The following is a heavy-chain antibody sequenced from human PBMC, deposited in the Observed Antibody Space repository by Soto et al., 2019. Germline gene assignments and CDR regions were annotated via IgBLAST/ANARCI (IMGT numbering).Heavy chain of an antibody. CDR1: GFSVNSGY. D-gene: IGHD2-21*02. CDR3: ARANDFNAFDI. J-gene: IGHJ3*02. CDR2: IYRGGTT. Sequence: EVQLVESGGDLVQPGGSLRLSCVASGFSVNSGYMNWVRQAPGKGPQWVSVIYRGGTTYQTDSVKGRFTISRDDSKNALYLQMNSLRPEDAAVYYCARANDFNAFDIWGPGTMVTVSS. V-gene: IGHV3-53*04.